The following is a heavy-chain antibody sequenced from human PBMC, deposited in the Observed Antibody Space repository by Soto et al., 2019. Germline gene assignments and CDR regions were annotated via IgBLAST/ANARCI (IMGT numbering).Heavy chain of an antibody. CDR2: INHSGST. V-gene: IGHV4-34*01. D-gene: IGHD3-10*01. Sequence: SETLSLTCAVYGGSFSGYYWSWIRQPPGKGLEWIGEINHSGSTNYNPSLKSRVTISVDTSKSQFSRKLSSVTAADTAVYYCARDRGPYGSGSYWWFDPWGQGTLVTVSS. CDR3: ARDRGPYGSGSYWWFDP. CDR1: GGSFSGYY. J-gene: IGHJ5*02.